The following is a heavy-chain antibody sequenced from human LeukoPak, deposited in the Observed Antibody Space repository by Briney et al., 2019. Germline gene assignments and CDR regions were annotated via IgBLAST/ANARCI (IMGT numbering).Heavy chain of an antibody. J-gene: IGHJ4*02. CDR3: AREDGSGSLS. Sequence: SETLSLTCTVSGGSISSYYWSWIRQPPGKGLEWIGYIYYSGSTNYNPSPKSRVTISVDTSKNQFSLKLSSVTAADTAVYYCAREDGSGSLSWGQGTLVTVSS. CDR2: IYYSGST. D-gene: IGHD3-10*01. CDR1: GGSISSYY. V-gene: IGHV4-59*01.